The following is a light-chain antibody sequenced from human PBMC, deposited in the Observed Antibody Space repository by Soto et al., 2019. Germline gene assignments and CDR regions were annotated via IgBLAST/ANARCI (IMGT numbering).Light chain of an antibody. CDR3: LQDYNYPWT. CDR2: DAS. CDR1: QSISSW. V-gene: IGKV1-5*01. J-gene: IGKJ1*01. Sequence: DIQMTQSPSTLSASVGDIVTITCRASQSISSWLAWYQQKPGKAPKLLIYDASSLESGVPSRFSGSGSGTDFTLTISSLQPEDFATYYCLQDYNYPWTFGQGTKVDIK.